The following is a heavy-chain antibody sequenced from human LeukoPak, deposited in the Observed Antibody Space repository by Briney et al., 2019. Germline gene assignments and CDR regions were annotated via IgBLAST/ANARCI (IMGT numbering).Heavy chain of an antibody. Sequence: GGSLRLSCAASGFTFSSYTMNWVRQAPGKGLEWVSFIRYDTSNKYYADSVKGRFTISRDNSKNTLYLQMSSLRAEDTAVYYCARDVGFWLGHRGYYVDYWGQGTLVTVSS. CDR2: IRYDTSNK. V-gene: IGHV3-30*04. CDR1: GFTFSSYT. J-gene: IGHJ4*02. D-gene: IGHD3-9*01. CDR3: ARDVGFWLGHRGYYVDY.